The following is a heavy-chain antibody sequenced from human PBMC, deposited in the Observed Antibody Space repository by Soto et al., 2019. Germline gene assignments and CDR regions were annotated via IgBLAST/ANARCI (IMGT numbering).Heavy chain of an antibody. J-gene: IGHJ5*02. CDR3: AKDLEGRSRYNWFDP. D-gene: IGHD6-13*01. Sequence: PGGSLRLSCAASGFTFSSYGMHWVRQAPGKGLEWVAVISYDGSNKYYADSVKGRFTISRDNSKNTLYLQMNSLRAEDTAVYYCAKDLEGRSRYNWFDPWGQGTLVTVSS. V-gene: IGHV3-30*18. CDR1: GFTFSSYG. CDR2: ISYDGSNK.